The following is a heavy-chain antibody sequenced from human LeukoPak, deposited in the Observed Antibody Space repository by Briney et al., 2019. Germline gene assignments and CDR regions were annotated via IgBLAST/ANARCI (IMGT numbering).Heavy chain of an antibody. Sequence: ASVKVSCKASGYTFTGYYLHWVRQAPGQGLEWMGWINPNSGGTSYSQKFQGRVTMTRDTSISTAYMELSRLRSDDTAVYYCARLQPVFWSGYYAYWGQGTLVTVSS. V-gene: IGHV1-2*02. J-gene: IGHJ4*02. CDR1: GYTFTGYY. CDR3: ARLQPVFWSGYYAY. CDR2: INPNSGGT. D-gene: IGHD3-3*01.